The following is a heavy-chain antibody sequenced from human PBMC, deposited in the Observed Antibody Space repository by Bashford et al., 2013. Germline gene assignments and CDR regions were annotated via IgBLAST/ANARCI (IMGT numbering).Heavy chain of an antibody. D-gene: IGHD2-2*01. V-gene: IGHV1-46*01. CDR3: ARGAQLLYYFDY. Sequence: ASVKVSCKASGYTFIRYYMHWVRQAPGQGLEWMGIINPSGGSTSYAQKFQGRVTITADKSTSTAYMELSSLRSEDTAVYYCARGAQLLYYFDYWGQGTLVTVSS. CDR2: INPSGGST. J-gene: IGHJ4*02. CDR1: GYTFIRYY.